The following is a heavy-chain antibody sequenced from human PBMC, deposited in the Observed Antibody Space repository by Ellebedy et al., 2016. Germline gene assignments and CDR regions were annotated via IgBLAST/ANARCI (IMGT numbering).Heavy chain of an antibody. D-gene: IGHD3-3*01. Sequence: GGSLRLSCAASGFTFSTYSMNWVRQAPGKGLEWISYISSSSYAIYYADSVKGRFTISRDNAKNSLYLQINSLRGEDTAVYYCARGSRYYDIWSGPGDYWGQGTLVTVSS. V-gene: IGHV3-48*04. CDR1: GFTFSTYS. J-gene: IGHJ4*02. CDR2: ISSSSYAI. CDR3: ARGSRYYDIWSGPGDY.